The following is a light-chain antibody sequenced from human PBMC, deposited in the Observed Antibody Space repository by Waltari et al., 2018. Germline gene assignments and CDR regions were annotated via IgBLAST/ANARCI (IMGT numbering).Light chain of an antibody. CDR1: QTVDRY. CDR3: QQRFKWPLYT. Sequence: EIVLTQSPATLSLSPGESATLSCRASQTVDRYLAWYQQRPGRAPRLLIYDASNRATGIPARFSGNGSGTDFTLTISSLEPEDFAVYYCQQRFKWPLYTFGQGTKLEIK. CDR2: DAS. J-gene: IGKJ2*01. V-gene: IGKV3-11*01.